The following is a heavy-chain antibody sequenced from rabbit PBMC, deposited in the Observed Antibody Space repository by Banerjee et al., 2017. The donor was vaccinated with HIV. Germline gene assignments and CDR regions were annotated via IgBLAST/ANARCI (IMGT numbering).Heavy chain of an antibody. J-gene: IGHJ4*01. V-gene: IGHV1S40*01. Sequence: QSLEESGGDLVQPGASLTLTCTASGFSFSSSDYMCWVRQAPGKGLEWIGCIYAGSSGRTYYASWAKGRFTISKTSSTTVTLQMTSLTAADTATYFCARSYSGNYACNLWGPGTLVTVS. CDR2: IYAGSSGRT. CDR3: ARSYSGNYACNL. D-gene: IGHD1-1*01. CDR1: GFSFSSSDY.